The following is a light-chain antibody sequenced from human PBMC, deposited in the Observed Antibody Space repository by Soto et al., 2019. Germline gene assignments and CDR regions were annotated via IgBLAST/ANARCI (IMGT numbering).Light chain of an antibody. J-gene: IGKJ2*01. V-gene: IGKV1-39*01. CDR2: GAS. CDR3: QQSYTTPYT. CDR1: QSISNY. Sequence: DIQMTQSPSSLSASVGDRVTITCRASQSISNYLNWYQQKPGKAPNLLIYGASTLQSGVPSRFSGSGSGTDFTLTISSLQPADFATYYCQQSYTTPYTFGQGTKLEI.